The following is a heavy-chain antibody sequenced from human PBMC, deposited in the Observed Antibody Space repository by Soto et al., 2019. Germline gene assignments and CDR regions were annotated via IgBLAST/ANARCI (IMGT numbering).Heavy chain of an antibody. Sequence: PGGSLRLSCAASGFTFRSYAMSWLRQAPGKGLEWVSAISGSGGSTYYADSVKGRFTISRDNSKNTLYLQMNSLRAEDTAVYYCAKDVGAVASYIDYWGQGTLLTVSS. V-gene: IGHV3-23*01. J-gene: IGHJ4*02. D-gene: IGHD6-19*01. CDR2: ISGSGGST. CDR1: GFTFRSYA. CDR3: AKDVGAVASYIDY.